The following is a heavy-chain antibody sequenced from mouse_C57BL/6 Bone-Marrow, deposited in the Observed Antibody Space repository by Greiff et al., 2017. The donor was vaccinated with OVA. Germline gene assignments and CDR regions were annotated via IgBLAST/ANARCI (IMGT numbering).Heavy chain of an antibody. CDR1: GFSLSTSGMG. Sequence: QVQLKESGPGILQSSQTLSLTCSFSGFSLSTSGMGVSWIRQPSGKGLEWLAHIYWDDDKRYNPSLKSRLTISKDTSRNQVFLKITSVDTADTATYYCARSPLITTEDYFDYWGQGTTLTVSS. CDR2: IYWDDDK. J-gene: IGHJ2*01. V-gene: IGHV8-12*01. CDR3: ARSPLITTEDYFDY. D-gene: IGHD1-1*01.